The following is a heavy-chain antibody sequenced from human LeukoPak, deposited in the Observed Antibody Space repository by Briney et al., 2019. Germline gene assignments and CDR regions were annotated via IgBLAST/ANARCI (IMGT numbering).Heavy chain of an antibody. CDR3: ARRLPSRGGGFDY. Sequence: SESLSLTCTVSGGSISSYYWSWIRQPPGKGLEWIGYIYYSGSTNYNPSLQSRVTISVDTSKNQFSLKLSSVTAADTAVYYCARRLPSRGGGFDYWGQGTLVTVSS. V-gene: IGHV4-59*01. D-gene: IGHD3-16*01. CDR2: IYYSGST. CDR1: GGSISSYY. J-gene: IGHJ4*02.